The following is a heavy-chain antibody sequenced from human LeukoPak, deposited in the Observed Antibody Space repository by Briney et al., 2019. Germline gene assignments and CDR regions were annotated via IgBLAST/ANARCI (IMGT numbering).Heavy chain of an antibody. J-gene: IGHJ4*02. D-gene: IGHD4-17*01. CDR3: ARDRDGDYYDY. V-gene: IGHV1-18*04. Sequence: ASVKVSCKASGYTFTGYYMHWVRQAPGQGLEWMGWISAYNGNTNYAQKLQGRVTMTTDTSTSTAYMELRSLRSDDTAVYYCARDRDGDYYDYWGQGTLVTVSS. CDR1: GYTFTGYY. CDR2: ISAYNGNT.